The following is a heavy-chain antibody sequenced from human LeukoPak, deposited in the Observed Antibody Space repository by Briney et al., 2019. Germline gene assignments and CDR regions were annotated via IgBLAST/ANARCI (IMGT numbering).Heavy chain of an antibody. CDR3: ARVSSGGYFHTYYFDY. CDR1: GVSITGYS. CDR2: IRYSGTT. D-gene: IGHD3-22*01. V-gene: IGHV4-59*01. Sequence: PSETLSLTCNSTGVSITGYSWSSIPQPPGKGPECIGSIRYSGTTNYSPSLKSRATISVATSKTQFSLNLISVTSADTAIYYCARVSSGGYFHTYYFDYWGQGTLVTVSS. J-gene: IGHJ4*02.